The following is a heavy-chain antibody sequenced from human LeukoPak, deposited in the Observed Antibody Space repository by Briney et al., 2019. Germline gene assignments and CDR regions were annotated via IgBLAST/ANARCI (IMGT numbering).Heavy chain of an antibody. D-gene: IGHD6-13*01. V-gene: IGHV3-13*01. CDR2: IGTAGDT. CDR1: GFTFSSYD. CDR3: ARDLGLSSSWDWYFEL. Sequence: GGSLRLSCAASGFTFSSYDMHWVRQATGKGLEWGSAIGTAGDTYYPGSVKGRFTISRENAKNSLYLQMNSLRAGDTAVYYCARDLGLSSSWDWYFELCGRGTLVTVSS. J-gene: IGHJ2*01.